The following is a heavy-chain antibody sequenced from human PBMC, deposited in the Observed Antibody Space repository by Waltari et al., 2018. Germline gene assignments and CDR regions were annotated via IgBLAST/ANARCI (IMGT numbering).Heavy chain of an antibody. CDR1: GYTFTNSH. V-gene: IGHV1-46*01. J-gene: IGHJ4*02. Sequence: QVQLVQSGAEVKQPGASVKVSCKTSGYTFTNSHMHWVRQAPGQGPEWMGLINPTDGATIYAQTLQGRVTMTRDTSTSTVYMDLSSLRSADTAVYYCARDNTHWSFAKYWGQGTLVTVPS. CDR3: ARDNTHWSFAKY. D-gene: IGHD2-21*01. CDR2: INPTDGAT.